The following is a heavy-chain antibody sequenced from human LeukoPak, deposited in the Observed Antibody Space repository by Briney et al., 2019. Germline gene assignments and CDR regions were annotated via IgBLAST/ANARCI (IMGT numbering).Heavy chain of an antibody. CDR3: ARVDYDSSGYFDF. CDR1: GGSISTYY. J-gene: IGHJ4*02. Sequence: PSETLSLTCTVSGGSISTYYWSWIRQPPGKGLEWIGFIYYSGSTNYNPSLKSRVTISVDTSKNHFSLKLYSVIAADTAVYYCARVDYDSSGYFDFWGQGTLVTASS. V-gene: IGHV4-59*01. CDR2: IYYSGST. D-gene: IGHD3-22*01.